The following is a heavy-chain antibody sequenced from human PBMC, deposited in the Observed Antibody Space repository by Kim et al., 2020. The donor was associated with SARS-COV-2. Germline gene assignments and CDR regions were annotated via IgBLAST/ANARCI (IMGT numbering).Heavy chain of an antibody. Sequence: NSHPPLTSRVTMSVDTAKNQFSLKLNSVTAADTAVYYCARGRTVTRDFDYWGQGTLVTVSS. CDR3: ARGRTVTRDFDY. D-gene: IGHD4-17*01. V-gene: IGHV4-59*09. J-gene: IGHJ4*02.